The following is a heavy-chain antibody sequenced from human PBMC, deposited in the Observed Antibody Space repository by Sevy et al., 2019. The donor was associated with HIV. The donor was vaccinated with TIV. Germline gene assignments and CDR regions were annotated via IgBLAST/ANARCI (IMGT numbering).Heavy chain of an antibody. CDR2: ISVSGGRT. D-gene: IGHD4-4*01. J-gene: IGHJ4*02. CDR3: AKRDYSGFGSPPIFDF. V-gene: IGHV3-23*01. CDR1: GFTFTSYT. Sequence: GGSLRLSCAASGFTFTSYTMSWVRQAPGKGLEWVSEISVSGGRTYYPESVKGRFTISRDKSKNPLYLQMSSLRAEDTAVYYCAKRDYSGFGSPPIFDFWGRGTLVTVSS.